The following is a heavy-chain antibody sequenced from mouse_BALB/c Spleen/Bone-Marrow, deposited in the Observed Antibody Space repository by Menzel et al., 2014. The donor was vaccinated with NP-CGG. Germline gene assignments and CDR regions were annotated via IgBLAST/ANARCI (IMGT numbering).Heavy chain of an antibody. Sequence: VQLQHSGAELVRPGTSVKVSCKASGYAFSNYLIEWVKQRPGQGLEWIGVINPGSGDINYDEKFKGKAALTADKSSSTAYMQLSSLTSDDSAVYFCARFIATAYAMDYWGQGTSVTVSS. CDR1: GYAFSNYL. CDR2: INPGSGDI. V-gene: IGHV1-54*01. D-gene: IGHD1-1*01. CDR3: ARFIATAYAMDY. J-gene: IGHJ4*01.